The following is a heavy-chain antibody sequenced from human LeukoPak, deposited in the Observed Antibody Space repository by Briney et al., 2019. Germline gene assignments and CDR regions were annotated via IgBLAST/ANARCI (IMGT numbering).Heavy chain of an antibody. CDR3: ARVGAVVTVIDY. Sequence: PSETLSLTCTVSGGSISSSSYYWGWIRQPPGKGLEWIGSIYYSGSTYYNPSLKSRVTISVDTSKNQFSLKLSSVTAADTAVYYCARVGAVVTVIDYWGQGTLVTVSS. CDR2: IYYSGST. CDR1: GGSISSSSYY. V-gene: IGHV4-39*07. J-gene: IGHJ4*02. D-gene: IGHD4-23*01.